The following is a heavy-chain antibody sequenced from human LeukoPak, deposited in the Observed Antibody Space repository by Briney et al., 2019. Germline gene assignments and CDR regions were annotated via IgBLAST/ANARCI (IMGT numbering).Heavy chain of an antibody. D-gene: IGHD3-22*01. V-gene: IGHV4-4*07. J-gene: IGHJ4*02. CDR2: IYATGST. CDR3: ARGASILYYYDSSGSSYYFDY. Sequence: PSETLSLTCAVSGGSISSYYWSWIRQPAGKGLEWIGRIYATGSTNYNASLKSRVTMSVDTSKNQFSLKLSSVTAADTAVYYCARGASILYYYDSSGSSYYFDYWGQGTLVTVSS. CDR1: GGSISSYY.